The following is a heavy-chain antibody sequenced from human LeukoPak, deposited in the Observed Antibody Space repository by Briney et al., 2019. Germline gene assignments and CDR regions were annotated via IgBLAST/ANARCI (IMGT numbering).Heavy chain of an antibody. V-gene: IGHV3-21*01. Sequence: GGSLRLSCAASGFTFSNYWMNWVRQAPGKGLEWVSSISSSSSYIYYADSVKGRFTISRDNAKNSLYLQMNSLRAEDTAVYYCARERYCSSTSCHERAYMDVWGKGTMVTVSS. J-gene: IGHJ6*03. D-gene: IGHD2-2*01. CDR3: ARERYCSSTSCHERAYMDV. CDR2: ISSSSSYI. CDR1: GFTFSNYW.